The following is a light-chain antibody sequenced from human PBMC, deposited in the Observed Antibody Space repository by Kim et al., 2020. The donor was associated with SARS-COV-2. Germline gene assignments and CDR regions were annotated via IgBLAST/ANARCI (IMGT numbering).Light chain of an antibody. J-gene: IGLJ1*01. V-gene: IGLV3-21*04. CDR3: QVWDSSSDHRV. CDR2: YDS. Sequence: SYELTQPPSVSVAPGKTARITCGGNNIGSKSVHWYQQKPGQAPVLVIYYDSDQPSGIPERFSGSKSGNTATLTISRVEAGDEADYYCQVWDSSSDHRVFGTGTKVTVL. CDR1: NIGSKS.